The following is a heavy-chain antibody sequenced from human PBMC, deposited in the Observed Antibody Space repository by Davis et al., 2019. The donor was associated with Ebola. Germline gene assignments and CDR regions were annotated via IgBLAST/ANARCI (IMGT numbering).Heavy chain of an antibody. CDR2: MNPNSGNT. Sequence: ASVPVSCQASRYTFISYDLNWVRQATEQGLEWMGRMNPNSGNTGYAQKLQGRVTMTRNTSIRTAYMELSSLRSEDTAVYYCARGTRSAGYWGQGTLVTVSS. CDR1: RYTFISYD. J-gene: IGHJ4*02. V-gene: IGHV1-8*01. CDR3: ARGTRSAGY.